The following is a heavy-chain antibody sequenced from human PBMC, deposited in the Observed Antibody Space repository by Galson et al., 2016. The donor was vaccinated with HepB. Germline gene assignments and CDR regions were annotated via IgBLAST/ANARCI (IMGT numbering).Heavy chain of an antibody. J-gene: IGHJ4*02. CDR1: GFTFSDSN. CDR3: ARGAPFDS. V-gene: IGHV3-30*04. CDR2: ISNDGTFR. Sequence: SLRLSCAASGFTFSDSNMHWVRQAPGKGLAWVSHISNDGTFRDYADSVRGRFSISRDQSNNTLYLQMNSLRLDDTAIYYCARGAPFDSWGQGTLVTVSS.